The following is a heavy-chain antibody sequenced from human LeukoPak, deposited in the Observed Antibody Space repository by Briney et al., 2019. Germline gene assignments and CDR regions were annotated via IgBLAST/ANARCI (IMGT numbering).Heavy chain of an antibody. CDR2: INHSGST. J-gene: IGHJ6*03. V-gene: IGHV4-34*01. D-gene: IGHD3-22*01. Sequence: SSETLSLTCAVYGGSFSGYYWSWIRQPPGKGLEWIGEINHSGSTNYNPSLKSRVTISVDTSKNQFSLKLSSVTAADTAVYYCARGRYYYDSSGSGYYYYMDVWGKGTTVTVSS. CDR1: GGSFSGYY. CDR3: ARGRYYYDSSGSGYYYYMDV.